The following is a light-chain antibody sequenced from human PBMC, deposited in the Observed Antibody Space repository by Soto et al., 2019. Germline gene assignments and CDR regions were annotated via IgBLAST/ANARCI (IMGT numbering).Light chain of an antibody. Sequence: AIQLTQSPSSLSASVGDRVSITCRASQGLSSALAWYQQKPGKAPNLLIYDASSLESGVPLRFSGSGSGTDVTLTISSLQPEDFATYYCQQFNSYPFTFGPGTKVDIK. J-gene: IGKJ3*01. CDR3: QQFNSYPFT. V-gene: IGKV1-13*02. CDR1: QGLSSA. CDR2: DAS.